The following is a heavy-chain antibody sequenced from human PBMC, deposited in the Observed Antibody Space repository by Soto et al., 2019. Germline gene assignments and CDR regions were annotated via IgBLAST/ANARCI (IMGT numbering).Heavy chain of an antibody. J-gene: IGHJ5*02. D-gene: IGHD6-6*01. CDR1: GFTFSSYS. Sequence: GGSLRLSCAASGFTFSSYSMNWVRQAPGKGLEWVSSISSSSSYIYYADSVKGRFTISRDNAKNSLYLQMNSLRAEDTAVYYCARDQGSSYNWFDPWGQGTLVTVSS. V-gene: IGHV3-21*01. CDR2: ISSSSSYI. CDR3: ARDQGSSYNWFDP.